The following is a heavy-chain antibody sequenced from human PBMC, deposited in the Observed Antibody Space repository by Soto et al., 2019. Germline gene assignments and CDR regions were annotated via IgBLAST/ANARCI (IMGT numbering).Heavy chain of an antibody. CDR2: IIPILGIA. J-gene: IGHJ4*02. Sequence: QVQLVQSGAEVKKPGSSVKVSCKASGGTFSSYTISWVRQAPGQGLEWMGRIIPILGIANYAQKFQGRATITADKPTSTAYMELGSLGSEDTAGYYCATQQPVGYFDYWGQGTLVTVSS. D-gene: IGHD6-6*01. CDR1: GGTFSSYT. V-gene: IGHV1-69*02. CDR3: ATQQPVGYFDY.